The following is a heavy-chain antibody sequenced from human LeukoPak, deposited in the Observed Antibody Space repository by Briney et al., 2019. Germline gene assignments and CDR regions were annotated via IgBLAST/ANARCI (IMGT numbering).Heavy chain of an antibody. CDR1: GFTFSSYW. V-gene: IGHV3-7*01. D-gene: IGHD6-13*01. CDR3: ARDRSVSSWYYYNRESYYYGMDV. J-gene: IGHJ6*02. Sequence: GGSLRLSCAASGFTFSSYWMSWVRQAPGKGLEWVANIKQDGSEKYYVDSVKGRFTISRDNAKNSRYLQMNSLRAEDTAVYYCARDRSVSSWYYYNRESYYYGMDVWGQGATVTVSS. CDR2: IKQDGSEK.